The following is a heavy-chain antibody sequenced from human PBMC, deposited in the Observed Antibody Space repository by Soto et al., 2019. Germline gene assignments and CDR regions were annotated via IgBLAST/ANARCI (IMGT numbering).Heavy chain of an antibody. V-gene: IGHV3-23*01. CDR1: GFTFSNSA. D-gene: IGHD2-15*01. CDR3: ASAKSVVLDASGI. Sequence: EGHLLASGGGLVQPGGTLRLSCTAYGFTFSNSAMIWVRQAPGQGLEWVESISENGGSRGGTYYADSVKGRFTISRNNSKKTLYLLVNSLTGADTAVYSCASAKSVVLDASGIRGQRTMGTVS. CDR2: ISENGGSRGGT. J-gene: IGHJ3*02.